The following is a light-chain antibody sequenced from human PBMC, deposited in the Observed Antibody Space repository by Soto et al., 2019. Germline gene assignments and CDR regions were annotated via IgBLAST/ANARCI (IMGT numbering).Light chain of an antibody. CDR3: SSYTSTSTYV. J-gene: IGLJ1*01. CDR2: DVS. CDR1: SSDVGGYNY. V-gene: IGLV2-8*01. Sequence: SVLTQPPSASGAPGQSVTISCTGTSSDVGGYNYVSWYQQHPGKAPKLMIHDVSNRPSGVPDRFSGSKSGNTASLTISGLQAEDEADYYCSSYTSTSTYVFGSGTKVTVL.